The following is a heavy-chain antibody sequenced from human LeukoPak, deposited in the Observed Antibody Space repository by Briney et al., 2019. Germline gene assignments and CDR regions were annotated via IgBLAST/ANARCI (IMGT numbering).Heavy chain of an antibody. J-gene: IGHJ4*02. CDR3: AKDIYSYGYSTFDY. CDR2: ISWNSGSI. Sequence: GRSLRLSCAASGFTFDDYAMHWVRQAPGKGLGWVSGISWNSGSIGYADSVKGRFTISRDNAKNSLYLQMNSLRAEDTALYYCAKDIYSYGYSTFDYWGQGTLVTVSS. CDR1: GFTFDDYA. V-gene: IGHV3-9*01. D-gene: IGHD5-18*01.